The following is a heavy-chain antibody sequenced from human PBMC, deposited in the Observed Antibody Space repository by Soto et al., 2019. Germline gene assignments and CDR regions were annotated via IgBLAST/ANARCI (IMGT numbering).Heavy chain of an antibody. J-gene: IGHJ5*02. CDR2: IIPIFGTA. CDR3: ARGGRYCISTSCSDNWFDP. CDR1: GGTFSSYA. V-gene: IGHV1-69*13. Sequence: SVKVSGTACGGTFSSYAISCVRQAPGQGLEWMGGIIPIFGTANYAQKFQGRVTITADESTSTAYMELSSLRSEDTAVYYCARGGRYCISTSCSDNWFDPWGQGTLVTVSS. D-gene: IGHD2-2*01.